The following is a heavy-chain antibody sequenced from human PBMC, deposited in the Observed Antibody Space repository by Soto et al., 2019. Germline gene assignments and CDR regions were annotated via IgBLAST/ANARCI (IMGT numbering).Heavy chain of an antibody. CDR1: GGSISSYY. D-gene: IGHD2-15*01. J-gene: IGHJ5*02. CDR2: IYYSGST. Sequence: SEILSLTCTVSGGSISSYYWSWIRQPPGKGLEWIGYIYYSGSTDYNPSLKSRVTISFDASKNQISLQVRSATAADAAVYYCARDLKEYCSDGKCNWFDPWGQGTLVTVSS. V-gene: IGHV4-59*01. CDR3: ARDLKEYCSDGKCNWFDP.